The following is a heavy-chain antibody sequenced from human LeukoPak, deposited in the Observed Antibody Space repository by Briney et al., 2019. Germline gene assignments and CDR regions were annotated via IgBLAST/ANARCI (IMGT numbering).Heavy chain of an antibody. CDR2: IYYSGRT. CDR3: AREGPDNWFDP. J-gene: IGHJ5*02. V-gene: IGHV4-59*01. CDR1: GGSISSYY. Sequence: SETLSLTCTVSGGSISSYYWSWIRQPPGQGLEWIGYIYYSGRTNYNPSLKSRVTISVDTSKNQFSLKLSSVTAADTAVYYCAREGPDNWFDPWGQGTLVTVSS.